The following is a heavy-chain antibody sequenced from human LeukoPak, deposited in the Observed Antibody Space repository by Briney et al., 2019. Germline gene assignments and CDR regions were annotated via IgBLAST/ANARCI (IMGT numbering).Heavy chain of an antibody. CDR1: GGSISSYY. CDR2: IYYSGSS. CDR3: ARDIVVAYYFDY. J-gene: IGHJ4*02. V-gene: IGHV4-59*12. Sequence: SETLSLTCTVSGGSISSYYWSWIRQPPGKGLEWIGYIYYSGSSNYNPSLKSRVTISVDTSKNQFSLKLSSVTAADTAVYYCARDIVVAYYFDYWGQGTLVTVSS. D-gene: IGHD2-15*01.